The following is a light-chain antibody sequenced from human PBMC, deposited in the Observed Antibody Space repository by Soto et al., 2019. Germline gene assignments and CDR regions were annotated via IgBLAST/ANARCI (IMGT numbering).Light chain of an antibody. Sequence: QSALTQPRSVSGSPGQSVTISCTGTSSDVGGYNYVYWYQQHPGKAPKLMIYDVSKRPSGVPDRFSGSKSGNTASLTISGLQAEDEADYYCCSYAGDRVFGTGTKLTVL. J-gene: IGLJ1*01. CDR1: SSDVGGYNY. CDR3: CSYAGDRV. V-gene: IGLV2-11*01. CDR2: DVS.